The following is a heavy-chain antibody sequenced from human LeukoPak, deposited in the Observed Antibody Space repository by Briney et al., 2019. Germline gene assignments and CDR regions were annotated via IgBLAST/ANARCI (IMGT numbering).Heavy chain of an antibody. CDR2: IKQDGSEK. CDR3: CSSGWSLDC. Sequence: GGPLSLSCAASGFTFSSYWMSWVRQSPGKGLEWVANIKQDGSEKYYVDSVKGRFTISRDNAKNSLYLQMNSLRAEDTAVYYCCSSGWSLDCWGRGSLV. J-gene: IGHJ4*02. D-gene: IGHD6-19*01. CDR1: GFTFSSYW. V-gene: IGHV3-7*01.